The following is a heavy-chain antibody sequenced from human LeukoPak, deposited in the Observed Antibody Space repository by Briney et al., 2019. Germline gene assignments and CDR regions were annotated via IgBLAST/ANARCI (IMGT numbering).Heavy chain of an antibody. CDR2: TYYRSKWYN. D-gene: IGHD5-24*01. Sequence: SQSLSLTCAISVDSVSGNSTAYNWIRQSPSRGLEWLGRTYYRSKWYNDYAVSVKSRIIINPDTSKNQLSQQLKSVTPEDTAVYYCARGGQGDGYSADEAFDFWGQGTMVTVSS. CDR3: ARGGQGDGYSADEAFDF. V-gene: IGHV6-1*01. CDR1: VDSVSGNSTA. J-gene: IGHJ3*01.